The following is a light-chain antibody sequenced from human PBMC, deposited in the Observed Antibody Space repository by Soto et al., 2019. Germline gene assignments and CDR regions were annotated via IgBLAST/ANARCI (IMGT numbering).Light chain of an antibody. V-gene: IGLV4-60*02. Sequence: QPVLTQSSSASASLGSSVKLTCTLSSGHSSYIIAWHQQQPGKAPRYLMKLEGSGSYNKGSGVPDRFSGSSSGADRYLTISHLQFEDEADYDCETWDSNPVFGGGTKLTVL. J-gene: IGLJ3*02. CDR3: ETWDSNPV. CDR1: SGHSSYI. CDR2: LEGSGSY.